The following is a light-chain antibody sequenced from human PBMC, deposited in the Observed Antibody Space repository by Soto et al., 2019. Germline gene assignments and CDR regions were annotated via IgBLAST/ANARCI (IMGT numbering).Light chain of an antibody. CDR1: QTISNNY. CDR2: GAS. J-gene: IGKJ2*01. V-gene: IGKV3-20*01. Sequence: EIVLTQSPGTLSLSPGERATLSCRASQTISNNYLAWYQQKPGQAPRLLIYGASTRATGIQDRFRGIGSGTDVTLTISRLEPEDFAVYYCQQYGTSPYTFGQGTKLEIK. CDR3: QQYGTSPYT.